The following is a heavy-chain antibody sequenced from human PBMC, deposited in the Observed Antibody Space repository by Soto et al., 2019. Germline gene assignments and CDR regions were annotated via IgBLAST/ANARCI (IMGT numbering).Heavy chain of an antibody. Sequence: SVKVSCKASGGTFSSYAISWVRQAPGQGLEWMGGIIPIFGTANYAQKFQGRVTITADESTSTAYMELSSLRSEDTAAYYCARAPPVDYYDSSGSNWFDPWGQGTLVTVSS. CDR3: ARAPPVDYYDSSGSNWFDP. D-gene: IGHD3-22*01. CDR2: IIPIFGTA. CDR1: GGTFSSYA. J-gene: IGHJ5*02. V-gene: IGHV1-69*13.